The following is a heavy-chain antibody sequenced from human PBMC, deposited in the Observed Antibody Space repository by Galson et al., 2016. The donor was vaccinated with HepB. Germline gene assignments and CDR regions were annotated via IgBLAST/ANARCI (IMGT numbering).Heavy chain of an antibody. Sequence: SLRLSCAVSGFTFSSQSMNWVRQAPGKGLEWVANIKQDGTEKYYMDSVKGRFTISRDNSKNTVYLQMNSLRAEDTAVYYCAKEGTIFGMIPYGVDVWGQGTTVTVSS. V-gene: IGHV3-7*03. J-gene: IGHJ6*02. CDR2: IKQDGTEK. D-gene: IGHD3-3*01. CDR3: AKEGTIFGMIPYGVDV. CDR1: GFTFSSQS.